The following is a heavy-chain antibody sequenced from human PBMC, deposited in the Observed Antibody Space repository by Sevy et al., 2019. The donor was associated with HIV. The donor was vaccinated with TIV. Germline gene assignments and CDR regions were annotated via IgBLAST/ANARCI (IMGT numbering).Heavy chain of an antibody. CDR1: GFTFSSYW. V-gene: IGHV3-7*01. J-gene: IGHJ4*02. CDR3: ARAPLKALPYYLDY. Sequence: GGSLRLSCEASGFTFSSYWMNWVRQAPGKGLEWVANIKLDESKKYYLDSVKGRFTFSRDNAKNSLYLQMNSLTAEDSAVYYCARAPLKALPYYLDYWGQGTLVTVSS. CDR2: IKLDESKK.